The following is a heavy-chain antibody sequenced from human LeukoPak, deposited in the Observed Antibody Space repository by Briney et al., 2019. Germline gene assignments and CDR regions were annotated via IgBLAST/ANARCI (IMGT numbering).Heavy chain of an antibody. CDR3: ATAFSAAGNLDY. CDR1: GYTLTELS. V-gene: IGHV1-24*01. CDR2: FDPEDGET. Sequence: ASVKVSCKVSGYTLTELSMHWVRQAPGKGLEWMGGFDPEDGETIYAQKFQGRVTVTEDTSTDTAYMELSSLRSEDTAVYYCATAFSAAGNLDYWGQGTLVTVSS. J-gene: IGHJ4*02. D-gene: IGHD6-13*01.